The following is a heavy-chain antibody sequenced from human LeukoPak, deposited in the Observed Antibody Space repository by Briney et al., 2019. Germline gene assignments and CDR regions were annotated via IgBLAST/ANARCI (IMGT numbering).Heavy chain of an antibody. CDR2: IYYSGNT. CDR3: ARHRYYYRSGSYYGAPYYMDV. J-gene: IGHJ6*03. CDR1: GGSIFSSNSY. D-gene: IGHD3-10*01. V-gene: IGHV4-39*01. Sequence: SETLSLTCTVSGGSIFSSNSYWGWIRQPPGKGLEWIGSIYYSGNTYYNASLKSRVTISVDTSKNQFSLKLSSVTAADTAVYYCARHRYYYRSGSYYGAPYYMDVWGKGTTVTISS.